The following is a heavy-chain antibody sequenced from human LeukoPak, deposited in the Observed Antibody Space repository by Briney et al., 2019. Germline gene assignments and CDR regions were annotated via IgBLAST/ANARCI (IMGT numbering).Heavy chain of an antibody. CDR1: GGSISSGGYS. D-gene: IGHD3-10*01. CDR3: ARDRYYYGSGSYYYDY. Sequence: PSETLSLTCAVSGGSISSGGYSWSWIRQPPGKGLEWIGYIYYSGSTYYNPSLKSRVTISVDTSKNQSSLKLSSVTAADTAVYYCARDRYYYGSGSYYYDYWGQGTLVTVSS. J-gene: IGHJ4*02. V-gene: IGHV4-30-4*07. CDR2: IYYSGST.